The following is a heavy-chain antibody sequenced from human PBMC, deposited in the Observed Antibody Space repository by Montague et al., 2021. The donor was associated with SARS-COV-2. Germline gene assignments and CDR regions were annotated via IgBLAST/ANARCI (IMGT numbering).Heavy chain of an antibody. J-gene: IGHJ6*02. V-gene: IGHV4-39*01. CDR1: GGSISSSSYY. D-gene: IGHD3-10*01. CDR3: ARLGSECYYTLDF. CDR2: SYYSGNN. Sequence: SETLSLTCTVSGGSISSSSYYWGWIRQPPGKGLDWIGGSYYSGNNYYNPSLKSRVTISVDTSKNQFSLKLTSVTAADTAVYYCARLGSECYYTLDFWGQGTMVTVSS.